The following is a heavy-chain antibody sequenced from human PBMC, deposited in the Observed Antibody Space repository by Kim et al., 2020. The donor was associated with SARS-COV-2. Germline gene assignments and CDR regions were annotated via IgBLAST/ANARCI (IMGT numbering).Heavy chain of an antibody. J-gene: IGHJ4*02. Sequence: TYYADAVQGRFTISRDNSKNILYLQMNSLRVEATAMYYCAGEGSATSFDYWGQGTLVTVSS. CDR2: T. V-gene: IGHV3-53*01. CDR3: AGEGSATSFDY. D-gene: IGHD3-10*01.